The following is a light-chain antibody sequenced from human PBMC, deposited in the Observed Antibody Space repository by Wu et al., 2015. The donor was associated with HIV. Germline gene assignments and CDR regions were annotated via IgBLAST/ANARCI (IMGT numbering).Light chain of an antibody. CDR3: QQYGSSRRT. J-gene: IGKJ1*01. V-gene: IGKV3D-20*01. CDR2: DAS. Sequence: VLTQSPATLSLSPGERATLSCGASQTVTNNYLAWYQLRPGLAPRLIIYDASSRATGIPDRFSGSGSGTDFTLTISRLEPEDFAVYYCQQYGSSRRTFGQGTKVEIK. CDR1: QTVTNNY.